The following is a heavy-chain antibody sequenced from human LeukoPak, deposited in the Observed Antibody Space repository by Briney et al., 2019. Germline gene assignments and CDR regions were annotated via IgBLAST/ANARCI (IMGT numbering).Heavy chain of an antibody. Sequence: SETLSLTCAVSGYSISSGYYWGWIRQPPPKRLELIGSIYHSGSTYYNPSLMSRVTISVDTSKNQFSLRLSSVTAADTAVYYCARSKSSSWYFDYWGQGTLVPVSS. D-gene: IGHD6-13*01. CDR1: GYSISSGYY. J-gene: IGHJ4*02. V-gene: IGHV4-38-2*01. CDR2: IYHSGST. CDR3: ARSKSSSWYFDY.